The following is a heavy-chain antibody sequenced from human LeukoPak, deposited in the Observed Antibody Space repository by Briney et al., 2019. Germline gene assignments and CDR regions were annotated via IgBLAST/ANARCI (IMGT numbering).Heavy chain of an antibody. D-gene: IGHD6-19*01. Sequence: GRSLRLSCAASGFTFSSYAMHWVRQAPGKGLEWVAVISYDGSNKYYADSVKGRFTISRDNSKNTLYLQMNSLRAEDTAVCYCASLYSSGWYGIDYWGQGTLVTVSS. V-gene: IGHV3-30-3*01. J-gene: IGHJ4*02. CDR2: ISYDGSNK. CDR1: GFTFSSYA. CDR3: ASLYSSGWYGIDY.